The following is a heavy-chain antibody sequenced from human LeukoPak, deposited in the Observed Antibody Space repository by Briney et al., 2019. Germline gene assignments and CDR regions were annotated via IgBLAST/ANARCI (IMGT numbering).Heavy chain of an antibody. D-gene: IGHD2-2*01. CDR2: ISAYNGNT. Sequence: GASVKVSCKASGYTFTSYGISWVRQAPGQGLEWMGWISAYNGNTNYAQKLQGRVTMTTDTSTSTAYMELRSLRSDDTAVYYCARDHIVVVPAVNGGYYYYCMDVWGQGTTVTVSS. J-gene: IGHJ6*02. CDR3: ARDHIVVVPAVNGGYYYYCMDV. CDR1: GYTFTSYG. V-gene: IGHV1-18*01.